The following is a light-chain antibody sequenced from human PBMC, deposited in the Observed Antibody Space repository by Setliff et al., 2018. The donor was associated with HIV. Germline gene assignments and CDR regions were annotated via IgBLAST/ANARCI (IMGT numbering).Light chain of an antibody. Sequence: LTQPPSVSVAPGKTARITCGGNNIGRKSVHWYQQKPGQAPVLVIYYDSDRPSGLPERFSGSNSGNTATLTISRVEAGDEADYYCQVWDSSSDHSYVFGTGTKVTVL. CDR1: NIGRKS. J-gene: IGLJ1*01. V-gene: IGLV3-21*04. CDR3: QVWDSSSDHSYV. CDR2: YDS.